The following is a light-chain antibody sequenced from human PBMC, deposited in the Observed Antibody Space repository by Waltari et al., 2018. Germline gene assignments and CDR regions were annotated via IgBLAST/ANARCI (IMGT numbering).Light chain of an antibody. V-gene: IGKV1-27*01. CDR2: DAY. CDR1: QGISNY. J-gene: IGKJ3*01. Sequence: DIQMTQSPSSLSASVGDRVTLTCRASQGISNYLAGYQQKPGKVPKLLIYDAYTLQSGVPYRFSGSGSGTDFTLTISSLQPEDVATYYCQKYNSAPLTFGPGTKVDIK. CDR3: QKYNSAPLT.